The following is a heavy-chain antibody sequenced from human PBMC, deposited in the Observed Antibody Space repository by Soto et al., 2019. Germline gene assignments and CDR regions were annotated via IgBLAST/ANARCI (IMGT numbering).Heavy chain of an antibody. J-gene: IGHJ5*02. V-gene: IGHV4-39*01. Sequence: SETLSLTCTVSGGSISSSSYYWGWIRQPPGKGLEWIGSIYYSGSTYYNPSLKSRVTISVDTSKNQFSLKLSSVTAADTAVYYCASMTRTSRRLDPWGQGTLVTVSS. CDR3: ASMTRTSRRLDP. CDR2: IYYSGST. CDR1: GGSISSSSYY.